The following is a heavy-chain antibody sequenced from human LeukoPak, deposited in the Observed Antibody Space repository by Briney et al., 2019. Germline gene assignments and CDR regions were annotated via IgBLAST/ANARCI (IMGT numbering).Heavy chain of an antibody. Sequence: GGSLRPSCAASGFTFSGCGMHWVRQAPGKGLEWVAFIWYDGRDKYYADSVKGRFTISRDNSKNTLYLQMNSLRAEDTAMYYCAKDPYSYGSYFDYWGQGTLVTVSS. CDR1: GFTFSGCG. CDR2: IWYDGRDK. V-gene: IGHV3-30*02. D-gene: IGHD5-18*01. CDR3: AKDPYSYGSYFDY. J-gene: IGHJ4*02.